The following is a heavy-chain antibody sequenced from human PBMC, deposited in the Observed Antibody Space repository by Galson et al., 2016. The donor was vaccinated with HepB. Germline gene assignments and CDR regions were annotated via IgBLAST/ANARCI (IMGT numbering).Heavy chain of an antibody. Sequence: SETLSLTCSVSGGSVSSATYYWSWIRQPPGKGLEWVGYIYYSVSTNYNPSLQSRVTIAVDTSKNQFSLKLTSVTAADTAVHYCARLKGVLRYFDWQAWGGPFDIWGQGTMVTVSS. CDR1: GGSVSSATYY. CDR2: IYYSVST. V-gene: IGHV4-61*01. CDR3: ARLKGVLRYFDWQAWGGPFDI. J-gene: IGHJ3*02. D-gene: IGHD3-9*01.